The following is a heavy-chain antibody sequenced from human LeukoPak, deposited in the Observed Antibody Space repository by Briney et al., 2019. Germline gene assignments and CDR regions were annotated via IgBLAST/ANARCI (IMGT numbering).Heavy chain of an antibody. J-gene: IGHJ4*02. CDR2: IYYSGST. Sequence: SETLSLTCSVSGASVSDYYCNWIRQPPGKGLEWIGSIYYSGSTYYNPSLKSRVTISVDTSKNQFSLKLSSVTAADTVVYYCARVGTVAVAGIFDYWGQGTLVTVSS. CDR3: ARVGTVAVAGIFDY. D-gene: IGHD6-19*01. CDR1: GASVSDYY. V-gene: IGHV4-39*07.